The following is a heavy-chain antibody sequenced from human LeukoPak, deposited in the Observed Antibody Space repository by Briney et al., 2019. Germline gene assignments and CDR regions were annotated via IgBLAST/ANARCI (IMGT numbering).Heavy chain of an antibody. Sequence: GGSLRLSCAASGFTFSSYGMHWVRQAPGKGLEWVAFIRYDGSNKYYADSVKGRFTISRDNSKNTLYLQMNSLRAEDTAVYYCARSVSSWKDAFDIWGQGTMVTVSS. CDR3: ARSVSSWKDAFDI. J-gene: IGHJ3*02. D-gene: IGHD6-13*01. CDR1: GFTFSSYG. V-gene: IGHV3-30*02. CDR2: IRYDGSNK.